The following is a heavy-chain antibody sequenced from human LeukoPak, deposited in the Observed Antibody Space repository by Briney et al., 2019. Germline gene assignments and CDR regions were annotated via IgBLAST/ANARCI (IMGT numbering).Heavy chain of an antibody. Sequence: ASVKVSCKASGYTFTGYYMHWVRQAPGQGLEWMGWINPNSGGTNYAQKFKGRVTMTRDTSISTAYMELSRLRSDDTAVNYCARGGITMIVVVITLFDYWGQGTLVTVSS. V-gene: IGHV1-2*02. CDR3: ARGGITMIVVVITLFDY. CDR1: GYTFTGYY. CDR2: INPNSGGT. J-gene: IGHJ4*02. D-gene: IGHD3-22*01.